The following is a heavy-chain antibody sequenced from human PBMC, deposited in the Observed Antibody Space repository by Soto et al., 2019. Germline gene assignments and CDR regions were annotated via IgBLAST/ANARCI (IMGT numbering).Heavy chain of an antibody. CDR2: IWYDGSNK. CDR3: ARENYYFWSGPPPPRGMDL. J-gene: IGHJ6*02. D-gene: IGHD3-3*01. CDR1: GFTFSSYG. V-gene: IGHV3-33*01. Sequence: GGSLRLSCAASGFTFSSYGMHWVRQAPGKGLEWVAVIWYDGSNKYYADSVKGRFTISRDNSKNTLYLQMNSLRAEDTAVYYCARENYYFWSGPPPPRGMDLRAQGTTVTVSS.